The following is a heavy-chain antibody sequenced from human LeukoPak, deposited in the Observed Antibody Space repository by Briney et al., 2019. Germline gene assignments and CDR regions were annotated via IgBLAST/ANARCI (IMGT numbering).Heavy chain of an antibody. D-gene: IGHD1-14*01. V-gene: IGHV3-48*01. CDR2: ISSTTNTI. CDR1: GFSFSTYS. CDR3: ARDRGNQRGYYYYYMDV. Sequence: GGSLRLSCAASGFSFSTYSMNWVRQAPGKGLEWISYISSTTNTIYYADSVKGRFTISRDIAKNSLYLQMNSLRAEDTAVYYCARDRGNQRGYYYYYMDVWGKGTTVTVSS. J-gene: IGHJ6*03.